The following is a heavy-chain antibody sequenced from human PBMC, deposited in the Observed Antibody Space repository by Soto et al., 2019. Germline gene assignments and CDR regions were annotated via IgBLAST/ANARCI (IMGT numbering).Heavy chain of an antibody. CDR2: MNPNSGNT. CDR1: GYTFTSYD. CDR3: ARGIYDSSGYQSDY. J-gene: IGHJ4*02. Sequence: ASVKVSCKASGYTFTSYDINWVRQATGQGLEWMGWMNPNSGNTGYAQKLQGRVTMTRNTSISTAYMELSSLRSEDTAVYYCARGIYDSSGYQSDYWGQGTLVTVSS. V-gene: IGHV1-8*01. D-gene: IGHD3-22*01.